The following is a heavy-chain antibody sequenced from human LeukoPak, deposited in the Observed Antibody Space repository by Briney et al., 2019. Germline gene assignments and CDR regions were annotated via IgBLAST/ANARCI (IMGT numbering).Heavy chain of an antibody. Sequence: GGSLRLSCAASGFTFSDHYMDWVRQAPGEGLEWIGRSRNKANSYFTEYAASVKGRFVISREDSKNSLLLQMNSLKTEDTAVYYCTREGRDYLRLAFDIWGRGTMVTVSS. J-gene: IGHJ3*02. CDR1: GFTFSDHY. CDR3: TREGRDYLRLAFDI. V-gene: IGHV3-72*01. D-gene: IGHD4/OR15-4a*01. CDR2: SRNKANSYFT.